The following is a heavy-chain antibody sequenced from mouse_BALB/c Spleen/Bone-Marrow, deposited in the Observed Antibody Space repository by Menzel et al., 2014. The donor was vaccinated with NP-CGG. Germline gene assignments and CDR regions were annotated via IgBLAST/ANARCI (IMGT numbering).Heavy chain of an antibody. D-gene: IGHD5-1-1*01. J-gene: IGHJ3*01. CDR1: GFNIKDTY. CDR3: ARNTQFAY. V-gene: IGHV14-3*02. Sequence: VQLQQSGAELVKPGASVKLFCTASGFNIKDTYMHWVKQRPEQGLEWIGRIDPANGNTKYDPKFQGKATITADTSSNTAYLQLSSLTSEDTAVYYCARNTQFAYWGQGTLVTVSA. CDR2: IDPANGNT.